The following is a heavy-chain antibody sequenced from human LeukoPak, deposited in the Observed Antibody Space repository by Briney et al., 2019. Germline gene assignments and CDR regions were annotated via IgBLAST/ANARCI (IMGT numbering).Heavy chain of an antibody. J-gene: IGHJ6*02. CDR2: INHSGST. D-gene: IGHD5-12*01. CDR1: GGSFSGYY. CDR3: ARAKLWVQLRYYYGMDV. V-gene: IGHV4-34*01. Sequence: TSETLSLTCAVYGGSFSGYYWSWIRQPPGKGLEWIGEINHSGSTNYNPSLKSRVTIPVDASKNQFSLKLSSVTAADTAVYYCARAKLWVQLRYYYGMDVWGQGTTVTVSS.